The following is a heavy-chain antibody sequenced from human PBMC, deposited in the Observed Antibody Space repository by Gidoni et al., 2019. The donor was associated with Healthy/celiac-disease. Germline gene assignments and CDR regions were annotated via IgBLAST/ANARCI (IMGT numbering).Heavy chain of an antibody. Sequence: EVQLLESGGGLVQPGGSLRLSCSASGFTFSSYAMSWVRQAPGKGLEWVSAISGSGGSTYYADSVKGRFTISRDNSKNTLYLQMNSLRAEDTAVYYCAKANYYGSGSYVPLYYYGMDVWGQGTTVTVSS. CDR2: ISGSGGST. CDR1: GFTFSSYA. J-gene: IGHJ6*02. CDR3: AKANYYGSGSYVPLYYYGMDV. D-gene: IGHD3-10*01. V-gene: IGHV3-23*01.